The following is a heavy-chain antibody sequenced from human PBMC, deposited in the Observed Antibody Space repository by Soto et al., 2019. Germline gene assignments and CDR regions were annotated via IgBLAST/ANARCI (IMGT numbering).Heavy chain of an antibody. J-gene: IGHJ6*02. Sequence: PGGSLRLSCTASGFTFGDYAMSWVRQAPGKGLEWVSFIRSKAYGGTTEYAASVKGRFTISRDDSKSIAYLQMNSLKTEDTAVYYCTLNYDFRWGQGTTVTVSS. CDR1: GFTFGDYA. D-gene: IGHD3-3*01. CDR3: TLNYDFR. V-gene: IGHV3-49*04. CDR2: IRSKAYGGTT.